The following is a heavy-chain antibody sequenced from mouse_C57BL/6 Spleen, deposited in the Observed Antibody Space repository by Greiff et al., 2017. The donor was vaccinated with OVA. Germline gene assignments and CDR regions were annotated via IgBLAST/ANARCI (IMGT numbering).Heavy chain of an antibody. CDR2: IDTSDSYT. V-gene: IGHV1-50*01. CDR1: GYTFTSYW. J-gene: IGHJ3*01. D-gene: IGHD1-1*02. CDR3: ARSDGD. Sequence: QVQLQQPGAELVKPGASVKLSCKASGYTFTSYWMQWVQQRPGQGLEWIGEIDTSDSYTNYNQKFKGKATLTVDTSSSTAYMQLSSLTSEDSAVYYCARSDGDWGQGTLVTVSA.